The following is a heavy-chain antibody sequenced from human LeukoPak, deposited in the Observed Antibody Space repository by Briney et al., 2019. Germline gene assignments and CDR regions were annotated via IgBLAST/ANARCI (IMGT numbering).Heavy chain of an antibody. CDR2: IYPGDSDT. CDR1: GYSFTTYW. Sequence: GESLKISCKGSGYSFTTYWIGWVRQMPGKGLGWMGIIYPGDSDTRYSPSFQGQVTISADKSISTAYLQWSSLKASDTAMYYCARHKNRFNADAFDIWGQGTMVTVSS. J-gene: IGHJ3*02. D-gene: IGHD1-14*01. CDR3: ARHKNRFNADAFDI. V-gene: IGHV5-51*01.